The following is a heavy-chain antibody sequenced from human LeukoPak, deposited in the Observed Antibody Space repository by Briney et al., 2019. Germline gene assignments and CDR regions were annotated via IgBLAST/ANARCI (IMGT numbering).Heavy chain of an antibody. D-gene: IGHD6-13*01. CDR3: ARVLDAAAGPTFYYYYYGMDV. V-gene: IGHV3-53*01. J-gene: IGHJ6*02. Sequence: GGSLRLSCAASGFTVSSNYMSWVRQAPGKGLEWVSVIYSGGSTYYADSVKGRFTISRDNSKNTLYLQMNSLRAEDTAVYYCARVLDAAAGPTFYYYYYGMDVWGQGTTVTVSS. CDR2: IYSGGST. CDR1: GFTVSSNY.